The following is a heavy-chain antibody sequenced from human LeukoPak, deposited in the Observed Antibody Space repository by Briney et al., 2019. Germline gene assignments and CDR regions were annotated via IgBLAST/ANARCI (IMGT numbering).Heavy chain of an antibody. V-gene: IGHV4-31*03. CDR3: ARDSPRYDSGSTWSFDI. J-gene: IGHJ3*02. Sequence: SQTLSLTCTVSGDSISSGGYYWSWIRQHPGKGLEWIGYIYYTGSTYYNPSLKSRVIISVDTSKNRFSLKLNSVTAADTALYYCARDSPRYDSGSTWSFDIWGHGTMVTVSS. D-gene: IGHD3-10*01. CDR2: IYYTGST. CDR1: GDSISSGGYY.